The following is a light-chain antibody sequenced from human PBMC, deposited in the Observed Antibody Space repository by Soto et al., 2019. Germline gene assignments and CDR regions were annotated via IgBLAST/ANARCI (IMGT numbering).Light chain of an antibody. CDR2: GAY. CDR1: QSVRNDY. V-gene: IGKV3-20*01. Sequence: EILLTQSPGTLSLSPGERATLSCRASQSVRNDYLAWYQQKPGQAPRLLIYGAYGRATGIPDRFSGSGSGTDFTLTISRLEPEDFAVYYCQQYGSPPYTFGQGTKLE. CDR3: QQYGSPPYT. J-gene: IGKJ2*01.